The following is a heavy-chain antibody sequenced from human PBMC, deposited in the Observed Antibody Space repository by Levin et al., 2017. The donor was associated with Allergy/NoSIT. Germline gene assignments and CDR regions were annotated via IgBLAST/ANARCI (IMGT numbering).Heavy chain of an antibody. Sequence: KAGGSLRLSCATSGYTFFHYTMHWVRQAPGQGLEWMGWITAGSGDTEYSEKFQGRLTITRDRSTSTVYMELSSLTFEDTAIYFCARDRYGMDFWGQGTTVVVS. CDR3: ARDRYGMDF. CDR1: GYTFFHYT. J-gene: IGHJ6*02. V-gene: IGHV1-3*01. CDR2: ITAGSGDT.